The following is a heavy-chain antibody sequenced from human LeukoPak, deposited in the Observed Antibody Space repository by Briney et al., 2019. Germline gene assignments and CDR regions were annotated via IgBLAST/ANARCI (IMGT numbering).Heavy chain of an antibody. J-gene: IGHJ3*02. CDR1: GFTFGAYA. V-gene: IGHV3-43*02. CDR2: ISGHGATT. D-gene: IGHD3-22*01. CDR3: AKLEVVPDPWADALDI. Sequence: GGSLRLSCVASGFTFGAYAMHWVRQAPGKGLEWVSFISGHGATTYYVDSVKGRFPISRDNTNNSLYLEMNSLTTEDTALYYCAKLEVVPDPWADALDIWGQGTMVTVSS.